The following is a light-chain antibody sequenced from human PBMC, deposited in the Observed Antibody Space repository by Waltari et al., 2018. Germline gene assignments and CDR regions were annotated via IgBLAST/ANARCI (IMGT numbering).Light chain of an antibody. V-gene: IGKV1-39*01. CDR1: QSIRKY. Sequence: DIQMTQPPSSLSASIGDRVTITCRASQSIRKYVNWYQQKPGKAPHLLIYTASNLQRGVPSRFSGSGSGTDFTLTISSLQPEDFATYFCQQSYSIPYTFGQGTKLEI. J-gene: IGKJ2*01. CDR3: QQSYSIPYT. CDR2: TAS.